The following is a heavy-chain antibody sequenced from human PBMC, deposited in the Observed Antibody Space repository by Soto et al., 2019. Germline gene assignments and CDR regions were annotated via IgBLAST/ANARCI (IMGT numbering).Heavy chain of an antibody. V-gene: IGHV3-33*01. D-gene: IGHD6-13*01. CDR2: IWYDGRNE. J-gene: IGHJ4*02. CDR1: GFTFSSYG. Sequence: QVQLVESGGGVVQPGRSLRLSCAASGFTFSSYGMHWVRQAPGKGLEWVAVIWYDGRNEYYADSVKGRFTISRDNSKNTLYLQMNSLRAEDTAMYYCARWGIAAGDYWGQGTLVIVSS. CDR3: ARWGIAAGDY.